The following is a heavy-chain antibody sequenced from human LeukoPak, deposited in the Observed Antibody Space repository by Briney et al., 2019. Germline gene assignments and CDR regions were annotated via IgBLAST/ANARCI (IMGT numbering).Heavy chain of an antibody. CDR2: IYYSGST. CDR3: AREQGDILSFGRWFDP. Sequence: SETLSLTCTVSGGSISSYYWSWIRQPPGKGLEWIGYIYYSGSTNYNPSLKSRVTISVDTSKNQFSLKLSSVTAADTAVYYCAREQGDILSFGRWFDPWGQGTLVTVSS. D-gene: IGHD3-9*01. CDR1: GGSISSYY. V-gene: IGHV4-59*01. J-gene: IGHJ5*02.